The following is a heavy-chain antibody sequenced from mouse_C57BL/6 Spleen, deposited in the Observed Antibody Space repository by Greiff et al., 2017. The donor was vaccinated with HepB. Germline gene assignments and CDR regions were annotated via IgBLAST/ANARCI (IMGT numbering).Heavy chain of an antibody. CDR1: GFSLTSYG. CDR2: IWSGGST. CDR3: ARTLYDYLYYAMDY. D-gene: IGHD2-4*01. V-gene: IGHV2-2*01. J-gene: IGHJ4*01. Sequence: VKLQESGPGLVQPSQSLSITCTVSGFSLTSYGVHWVRQSPGKGLEWLGVIWSGGSTDYNAAFISRLSISKDNSKSQVFFKMNSLQADDTAIYYCARTLYDYLYYAMDYWGQGTSVTVSS.